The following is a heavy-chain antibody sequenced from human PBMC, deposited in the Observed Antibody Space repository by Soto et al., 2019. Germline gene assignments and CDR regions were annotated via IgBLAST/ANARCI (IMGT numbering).Heavy chain of an antibody. CDR2: ISAHNGNT. CDR1: GYTFTSYG. V-gene: IGHV1-18*01. J-gene: IGHJ4*02. Sequence: QVHLVQSGAEVKKPGASVKVSCKASGYTFTSYGITWVRQAPGQGLEWRGWISAHNGNTDYAQKLQGRVIVTRDTSTSTAYMELRSLISDDTAVYSCARGRYGDYWGQGALVTVS. CDR3: ARGRYGDY. D-gene: IGHD1-1*01.